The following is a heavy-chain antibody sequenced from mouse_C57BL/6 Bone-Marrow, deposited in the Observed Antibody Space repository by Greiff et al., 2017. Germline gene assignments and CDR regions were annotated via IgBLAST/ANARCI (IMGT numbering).Heavy chain of an antibody. V-gene: IGHV1-55*01. CDR2: IYPGSGST. Sequence: QVQLQQPGAELVKPGASVKMSCKASGYTFTSYWITWVKQRPGQGLEWIGDIYPGSGSTNYNEKFKSKATLTVDTSSSTAYMQLSSLTSEDFAVYYCAKRFYYYGSKDYWGQGTTLTVSS. D-gene: IGHD1-1*01. CDR3: AKRFYYYGSKDY. CDR1: GYTFTSYW. J-gene: IGHJ2*01.